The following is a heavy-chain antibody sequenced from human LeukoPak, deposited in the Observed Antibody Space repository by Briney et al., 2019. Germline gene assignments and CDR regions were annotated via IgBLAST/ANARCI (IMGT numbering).Heavy chain of an antibody. CDR1: GFTFDDYA. D-gene: IGHD6-19*01. V-gene: IGHV3-9*01. CDR3: AKGVRGWYFDY. J-gene: IGHJ4*02. Sequence: GRSLRLSCAASGFTFDDYAMHWVRQAPGKGLEWVSGISWNSGSIGYADSVKGRFTISRDNAKNSLYLQMNSLRAEDTALYYCAKGVRGWYFDYWGQGTLVTVSS. CDR2: ISWNSGSI.